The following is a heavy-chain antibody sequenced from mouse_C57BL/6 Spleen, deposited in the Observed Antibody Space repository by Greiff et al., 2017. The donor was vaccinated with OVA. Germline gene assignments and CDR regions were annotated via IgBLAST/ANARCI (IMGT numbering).Heavy chain of an antibody. CDR2: IDPEDGDT. V-gene: IGHV14-1*01. J-gene: IGHJ2*01. CDR1: GFNIKDYY. Sequence: VQLKESGAELVRPGASVKLSCTASGFNIKDYYMHWVKQRPEQGLEWIGRIDPEDGDTEYAPKFQGKATMTADTSSNTAYLQLSSLTSEDTAVYYCTTGDYGSSSYYFDYWGQGTTLTVSS. D-gene: IGHD1-1*01. CDR3: TTGDYGSSSYYFDY.